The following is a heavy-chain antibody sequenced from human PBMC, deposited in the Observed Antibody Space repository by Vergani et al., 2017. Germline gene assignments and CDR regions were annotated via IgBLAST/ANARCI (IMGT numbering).Heavy chain of an antibody. CDR2: ISAYSGET. CDR3: SRGGFYTSRNDFKFYGLGV. CDR1: RYPFSRYG. D-gene: IGHD3-3*01. V-gene: IGHV1-18*01. Sequence: GKGGKGGDEGKKPGASVRVSCKASRYPFSRYGISWVRQAPGQGLEWMGWISAYSGETRYARSLQGRVTMTTDASTNTAYMSLRSLRSDDTAIYYCSRGGFYTSRNDFKFYGLGVWGQGTTVTVTS. J-gene: IGHJ6*02.